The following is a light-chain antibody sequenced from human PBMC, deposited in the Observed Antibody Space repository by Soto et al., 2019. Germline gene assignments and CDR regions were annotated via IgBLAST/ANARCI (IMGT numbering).Light chain of an antibody. Sequence: QSVLTQPPSVSAAPGQKVTISCSGSSSNIGSNLVSWYQQLPGTAPKLLIFDNNKRPSGIPDRFSGSKSGTSASLGITGLQTGDEADYSCATWDSSLSAWMFGGGTKLT. J-gene: IGLJ3*02. CDR1: SSNIGSNL. CDR2: DNN. CDR3: ATWDSSLSAWM. V-gene: IGLV1-51*01.